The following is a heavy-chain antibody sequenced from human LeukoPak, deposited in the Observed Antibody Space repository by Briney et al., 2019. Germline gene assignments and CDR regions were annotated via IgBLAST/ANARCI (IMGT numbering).Heavy chain of an antibody. CDR3: ASGPPYYYYYMDV. J-gene: IGHJ6*03. Sequence: GGSLRLSCAASGFTFSSYGMSWVRQAPGKGLEWVSAISGSGGSTYYADSVKGRFTISRDNSKNTLYLQMNSLRAEDTAVYYCASGPPYYYYYMDVWGKGTTVTISS. CDR2: ISGSGGST. V-gene: IGHV3-23*01. CDR1: GFTFSSYG.